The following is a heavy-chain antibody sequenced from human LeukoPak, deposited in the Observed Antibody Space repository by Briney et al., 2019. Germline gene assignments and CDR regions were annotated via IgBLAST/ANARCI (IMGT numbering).Heavy chain of an antibody. V-gene: IGHV4-4*02. Sequence: SGTLSLTCVVSGGSISSSNWWSWVREPPEKGLEWIGEIYHSGSTNYNPSLKSRVTISVDKSKNQFSLKLSSVTAADTAVYYCARYDVGWYYFDYWGQGTLVTVSS. CDR2: IYHSGST. CDR1: GGSISSSNW. D-gene: IGHD6-19*01. CDR3: ARYDVGWYYFDY. J-gene: IGHJ4*02.